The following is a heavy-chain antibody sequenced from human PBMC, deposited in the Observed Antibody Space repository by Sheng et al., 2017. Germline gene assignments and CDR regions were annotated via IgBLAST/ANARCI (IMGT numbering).Heavy chain of an antibody. V-gene: IGHV1-69*02. J-gene: IGHJ4*02. D-gene: IGHD5-12*01. CDR1: GGTFSSYT. CDR2: IIPILGIA. Sequence: QVQLVQSGAEVKKPGSSVKVSCKASGGTFSSYTISWVRQAPGQGLEWMGRIIPILGIANYAQKFQGRVTITADKSTSTAYMELSSLRSEDTAVYYCARGIGLQFQTAFDYWGQGTLVTVSS. CDR3: ARGIGLQFQTAFDY.